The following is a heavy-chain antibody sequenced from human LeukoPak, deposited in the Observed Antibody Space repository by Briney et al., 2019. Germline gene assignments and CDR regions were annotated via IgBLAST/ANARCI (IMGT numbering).Heavy chain of an antibody. CDR2: ISYDGSNK. D-gene: IGHD5-18*01. CDR1: GFTFSSYA. Sequence: GGSLRLSCAASGFTFSSYAMHWVRQAPGKGLEWVAVISYDGSNKYYADSVKGRFTISRDNSKNTLYLQMNSLRAEDTAVYYCARGGVDSYGLYYYYYGVDVWGQGTTVTVSS. V-gene: IGHV3-30-3*01. J-gene: IGHJ6*02. CDR3: ARGGVDSYGLYYYYYGVDV.